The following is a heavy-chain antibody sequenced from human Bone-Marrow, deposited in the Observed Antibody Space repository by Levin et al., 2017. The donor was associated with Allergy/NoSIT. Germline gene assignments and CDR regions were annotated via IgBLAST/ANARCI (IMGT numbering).Heavy chain of an antibody. CDR2: ISGYTRKT. CDR3: ARIWTDFYGSGSYRSDY. Sequence: ASVKVSCKASGYTFADYGISWVRQAPGQGPEWLGWISGYTRKTKYAQKFQGRVTMTRDTSTTTAYMELTNLRSDDTGVYYCARIWTDFYGSGSYRSDYWGQGTLVTVSS. CDR1: GYTFADYG. V-gene: IGHV1-18*04. J-gene: IGHJ4*02. D-gene: IGHD3-10*01.